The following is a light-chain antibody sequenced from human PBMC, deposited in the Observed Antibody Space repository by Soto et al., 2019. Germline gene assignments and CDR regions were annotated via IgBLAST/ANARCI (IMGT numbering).Light chain of an antibody. CDR3: AAWGDSLNAFV. Sequence: QPVLTQPPSASGTPGQRVTISCSGSDSNLGANTVTWYQHLPGTAPKLLMYNNNNRPSGVPDRISASKSGTSASLAISGLQSDDESDYYCAAWGDSLNAFVFGTGTKVTVL. V-gene: IGLV1-44*01. J-gene: IGLJ1*01. CDR1: DSNLGANT. CDR2: NNN.